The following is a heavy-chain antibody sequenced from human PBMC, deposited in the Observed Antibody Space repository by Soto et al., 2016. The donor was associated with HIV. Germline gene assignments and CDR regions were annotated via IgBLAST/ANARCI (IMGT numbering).Heavy chain of an antibody. CDR2: INPNSGDT. Sequence: QVQLVQSGAEMKKPGASVKVSCKASEYSFTGYYMHWVRQTPGQGLEWMGWINPNSGDTKYAQKFQDRVTMTRDTSSNTVYMELSRLRSPDTAVYYCARDHSVVVPAAQSTFDPWGQGTLVTVSS. J-gene: IGHJ5*02. CDR3: ARDHSVVVPAAQSTFDP. V-gene: IGHV1-2*02. D-gene: IGHD2-2*01. CDR1: EYSFTGYY.